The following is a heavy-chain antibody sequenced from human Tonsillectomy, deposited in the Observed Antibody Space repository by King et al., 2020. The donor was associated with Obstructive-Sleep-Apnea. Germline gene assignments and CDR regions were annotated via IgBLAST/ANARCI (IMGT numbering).Heavy chain of an antibody. CDR2: IYYSGST. J-gene: IGHJ4*02. Sequence: VQLQESGPGLVKPSETLSLTCTVSGGSISSYYWSWIRQPPGKGLEWVGYIYYSGSTNYNPSLKSLVTISVDTSKNKFSLKLSSVTAADTAVYYCARVTRVAVAKYYFDYWGQGTLVTVSS. CDR1: GGSISSYY. V-gene: IGHV4-59*01. D-gene: IGHD6-19*01. CDR3: ARVTRVAVAKYYFDY.